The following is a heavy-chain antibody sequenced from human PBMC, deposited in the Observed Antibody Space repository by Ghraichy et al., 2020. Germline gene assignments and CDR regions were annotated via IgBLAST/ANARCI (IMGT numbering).Heavy chain of an antibody. Sequence: GSLTLTCTVSGGSISNYYWSWIRQPPGKGLEWIGYIYYSGSTNYNPSLKSRVTISVDTSKNQFSLKLSSVTAADTAVYYCARAPSGGTAAGARYYYYMDVWGKGTTVTVSS. CDR1: GGSISNYY. D-gene: IGHD6-13*01. CDR2: IYYSGST. J-gene: IGHJ6*03. V-gene: IGHV4-59*01. CDR3: ARAPSGGTAAGARYYYYMDV.